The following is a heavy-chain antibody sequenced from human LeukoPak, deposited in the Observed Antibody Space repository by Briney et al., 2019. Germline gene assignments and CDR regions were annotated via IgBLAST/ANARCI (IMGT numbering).Heavy chain of an antibody. CDR1: GGSFSGYY. Sequence: SETLSLTCAVYGGSFSGYYWSWIRQPPGKGLEWIGEINHSGSTNYNPSLKSRVTISVDTSKNQFSLKLSSVTAADTAVYYCARGRSSGWYFDYWGQGTPVTVSS. J-gene: IGHJ4*02. D-gene: IGHD6-19*01. CDR2: INHSGST. CDR3: ARGRSSGWYFDY. V-gene: IGHV4-34*01.